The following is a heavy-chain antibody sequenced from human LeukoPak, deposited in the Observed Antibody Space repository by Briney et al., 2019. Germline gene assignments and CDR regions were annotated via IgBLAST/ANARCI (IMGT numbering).Heavy chain of an antibody. CDR1: GYTFTSYS. CDR2: INPSGGST. D-gene: IGHD3-22*01. V-gene: IGHV1-46*01. J-gene: IGHJ4*02. CDR3: ARDFTMIVVADYYFDY. Sequence: VASVKVSCKASGYTFTSYSMHWVRQAPGQGLEWMGIINPSGGSTSYAQKFQGRVTMTRDTSTSTVYMELSSLRSEDTAVYYCARDFTMIVVADYYFDYWGQGTLVTVSS.